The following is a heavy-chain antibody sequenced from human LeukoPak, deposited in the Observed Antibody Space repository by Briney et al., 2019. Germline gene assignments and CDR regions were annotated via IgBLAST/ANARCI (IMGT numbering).Heavy chain of an antibody. CDR3: ATDGGVDSSGYRNHRGAFDI. Sequence: ASVTVSCTVSGYTLTELSMHWVRQAPGKGLEWMGGFDPEDGETIYAQKFQGRVTMTEDTSTDTAYMELSSLRSEDTAVYYCATDGGVDSSGYRNHRGAFDIWGQGTMVTVSS. CDR1: GYTLTELS. D-gene: IGHD3-22*01. J-gene: IGHJ3*02. CDR2: FDPEDGET. V-gene: IGHV1-24*01.